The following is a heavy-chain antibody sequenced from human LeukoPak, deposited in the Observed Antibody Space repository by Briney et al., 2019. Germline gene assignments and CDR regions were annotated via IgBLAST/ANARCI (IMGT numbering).Heavy chain of an antibody. CDR1: GFTFSSYA. CDR3: AKDYEPLVGVHRWGDWFDP. D-gene: IGHD1-26*01. J-gene: IGHJ5*02. V-gene: IGHV3-23*01. Sequence: GGSLRLSCAASGFTFSSYAMSWVRQAPGKGVEWVSAISGSGGSTYYADSVKGRFTISRDNSKNTLYLQMNSLRAEDTAVYYCAKDYEPLVGVHRWGDWFDPWGQGTLVTVSS. CDR2: ISGSGGST.